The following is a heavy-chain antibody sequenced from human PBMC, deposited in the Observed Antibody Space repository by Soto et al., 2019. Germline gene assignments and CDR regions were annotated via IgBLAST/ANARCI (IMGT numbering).Heavy chain of an antibody. Sequence: QITLRESGPTRVKPTQTLTLTCTFSGFSLSARPVAVGWIRQPPGKALERLALIYWDDDKRYSPSLMSRLTITKDPTKNQVVLTMTTMDPLDTAIYYCVHRAGIDGNWNGGYFDYWGQGALVPVSS. CDR1: GFSLSARPVA. V-gene: IGHV2-5*02. D-gene: IGHD1-1*01. J-gene: IGHJ4*02. CDR2: IYWDDDK. CDR3: VHRAGIDGNWNGGYFDY.